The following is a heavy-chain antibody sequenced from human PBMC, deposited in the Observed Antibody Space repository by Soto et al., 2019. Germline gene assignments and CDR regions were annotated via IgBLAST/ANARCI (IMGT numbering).Heavy chain of an antibody. CDR1: GGSISSSSYY. CDR2: IYYSGST. V-gene: IGHV4-39*01. Sequence: PSETLSLTCTVSGGSISSSSYYWGWIRQPPGKGLEWIGSIYYSGSTYYNPSLKSRVTISVDTSKNQFSLKLSSVTAADTAVYYCASQGVAGTWNYYYYYGMDVWGQGTTVTV. CDR3: ASQGVAGTWNYYYYYGMDV. D-gene: IGHD6-19*01. J-gene: IGHJ6*02.